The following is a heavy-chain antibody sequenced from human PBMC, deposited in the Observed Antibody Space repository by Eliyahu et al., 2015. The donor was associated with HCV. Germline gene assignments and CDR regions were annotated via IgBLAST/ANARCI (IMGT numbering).Heavy chain of an antibody. J-gene: IGHJ4*02. CDR2: IWYDGSNK. D-gene: IGHD2-8*01. Sequence: PGKGLEWVAVIWYDGSNKYYADSVKGRFTISRDNSKNTLYLQMNSLRAEDTAVYYCARVVLRTQWAPGYWGQGTLVTVSS. V-gene: IGHV3-33*01. CDR3: ARVVLRTQWAPGY.